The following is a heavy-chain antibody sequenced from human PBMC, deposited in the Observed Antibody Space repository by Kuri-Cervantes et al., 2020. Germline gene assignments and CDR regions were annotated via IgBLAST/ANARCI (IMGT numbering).Heavy chain of an antibody. CDR2: ISAYNGNT. D-gene: IGHD6-13*01. CDR1: GYTFTSYG. CDR3: ARDAYSSSWHTIDNWFDP. J-gene: IGHJ5*02. V-gene: IGHV1-18*01. Sequence: ASVKVSCKASGYTFTSYGISWVRQAPGQGLEWMGWISAYNGNTNYAQKLQGRVTMTTDTSISTAYMELSRLRSDDTAVYYCARDAYSSSWHTIDNWFDPWGQGTLVTVSS.